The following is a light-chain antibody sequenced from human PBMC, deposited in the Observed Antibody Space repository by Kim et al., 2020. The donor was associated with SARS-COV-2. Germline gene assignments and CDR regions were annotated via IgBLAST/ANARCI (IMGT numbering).Light chain of an antibody. V-gene: IGLV7-46*01. Sequence: PGETVTLTCASSTGAVTPTHYPYWFQKKPGEVPRTLIFDTGGRHSWTPARFSGSLSGDKAVLTLAGAQPEDEGDYYCLLSFSGIRVFGGGTKLTVL. CDR1: TGAVTPTHY. J-gene: IGLJ3*02. CDR2: DTG. CDR3: LLSFSGIRV.